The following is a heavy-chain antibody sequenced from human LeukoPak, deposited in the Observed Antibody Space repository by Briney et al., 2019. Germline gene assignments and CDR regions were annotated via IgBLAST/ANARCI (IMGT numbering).Heavy chain of an antibody. CDR2: IIPILGIA. CDR1: GYTFTGYY. CDR3: AIRAAAGVFSYFDY. J-gene: IGHJ4*02. V-gene: IGHV1-69*02. D-gene: IGHD6-13*01. Sequence: GASVKVSCKASGYTFTGYYMHWVRQAPGQGLEWMGRIIPILGIANYAQKFQGRVTITADKSTSTAYMELSSLRSEDTAVYYCAIRAAAGVFSYFDYWGQGTLVTVSS.